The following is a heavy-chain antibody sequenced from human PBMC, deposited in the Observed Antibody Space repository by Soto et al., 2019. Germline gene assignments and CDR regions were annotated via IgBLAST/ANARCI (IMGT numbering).Heavy chain of an antibody. CDR3: AKDRGAIRGALDY. CDR2: ISGSGGTT. D-gene: IGHD3-10*01. Sequence: GVSLRLSCAASGFTFSSYAMSWVRQAPGKGLEWVSSISGSGGTTYYADSVKGRFTISRDKSTNTLYMEMNSLRAEDTAIYYCAKDRGAIRGALDYWGQGTLVTVSS. CDR1: GFTFSSYA. V-gene: IGHV3-23*01. J-gene: IGHJ4*02.